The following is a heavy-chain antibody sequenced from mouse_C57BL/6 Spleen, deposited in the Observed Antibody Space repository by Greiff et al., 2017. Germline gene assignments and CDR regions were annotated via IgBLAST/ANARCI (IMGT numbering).Heavy chain of an antibody. CDR2: IDPSDSYT. J-gene: IGHJ1*03. V-gene: IGHV1-69*01. CDR3: ATYDYDRSYWYFDV. D-gene: IGHD2-4*01. CDR1: GYTFTSYW. Sequence: QVQLQQPGAELVMPGASVKLSCKASGYTFTSYWMHWVKQRPGQGLEWIGEIDPSDSYTNYNQKFKGKSTLTVDKSSSTAYMQLSSLTSEDSAVYYCATYDYDRSYWYFDVWGTGTTVTVSS.